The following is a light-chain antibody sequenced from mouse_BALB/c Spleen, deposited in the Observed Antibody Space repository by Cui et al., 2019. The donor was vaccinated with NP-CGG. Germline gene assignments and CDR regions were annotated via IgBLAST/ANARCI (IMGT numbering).Light chain of an antibody. CDR2: GTN. J-gene: IGLJ1*01. CDR1: TGAVTTSNY. CDR3: ALWYSNHWV. V-gene: IGLV1*01. Sequence: AVVTQESALTTSPGETVTLTCRSSTGAVTTSNYANWVQEKPDHLFTGLIGGTNNRPPGVPARFSGSLIGDKAALTITGAQTEDDAMYFCALWYSNHWVFGGGTKLTVL.